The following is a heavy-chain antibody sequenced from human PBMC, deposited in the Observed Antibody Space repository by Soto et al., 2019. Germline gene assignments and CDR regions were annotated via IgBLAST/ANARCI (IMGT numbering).Heavy chain of an antibody. Sequence: QLQLQESVPGLVKPSETLSLTCTVSGGSISSSSYYWGWLRQPPGKGLEWIGSIYYSGSTYYNPSLKIRVTIFVDTSKNQFSPKLSSVTAADTAVNYFASSPSPRQLLECVWYFDYWGQGTLVTVSS. V-gene: IGHV4-39*01. J-gene: IGHJ4*02. CDR1: GGSISSSSYY. CDR3: ASSPSPRQLLECVWYFDY. CDR2: IYYSGST. D-gene: IGHD3-3*01.